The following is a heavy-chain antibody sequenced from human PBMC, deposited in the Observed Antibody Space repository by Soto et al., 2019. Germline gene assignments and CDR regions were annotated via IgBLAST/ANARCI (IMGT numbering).Heavy chain of an antibody. J-gene: IGHJ4*02. D-gene: IGHD6-6*01. Sequence: GGSLRLSCAASGFTFDDYAMHWVRQAPGKGLEWVSGISWNSGSIGYADSVKGRFTISRDNAKNSLYLQMNSLRAEDTALYYCAKDILAARHHNFDYWGQGTLVTVSS. V-gene: IGHV3-9*01. CDR2: ISWNSGSI. CDR3: AKDILAARHHNFDY. CDR1: GFTFDDYA.